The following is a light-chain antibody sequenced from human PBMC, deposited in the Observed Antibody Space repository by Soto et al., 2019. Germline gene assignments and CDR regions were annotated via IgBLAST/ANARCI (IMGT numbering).Light chain of an antibody. CDR1: QSVSGW. J-gene: IGKJ4*01. CDR3: QQVKSYPRT. Sequence: DLQMTQSPSTLSASVGDTVTVTCRASQSVSGWLAWYQQKPGNPPRLLIYEESTLHSGVPSRFSGRKVGTQFILTIDSLQPEDFATYYCQQVKSYPRTFGGGTKVDIK. V-gene: IGKV1-5*01. CDR2: EES.